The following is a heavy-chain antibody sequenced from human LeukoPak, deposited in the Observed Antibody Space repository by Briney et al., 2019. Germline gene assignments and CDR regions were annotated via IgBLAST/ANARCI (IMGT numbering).Heavy chain of an antibody. CDR2: ISGSGGST. V-gene: IGHV3-23*01. Sequence: GGSLRLSCAASGFTFSNYAMSWVRQAPGKGLEWVSAISGSGGSTYYADSVKGRFTVSRDNSKNTLYLQMNSLRAEDTAVYYCAREAVAGDYYYYYMDVWGKGTTVTVSS. CDR1: GFTFSNYA. D-gene: IGHD6-19*01. J-gene: IGHJ6*03. CDR3: AREAVAGDYYYYYMDV.